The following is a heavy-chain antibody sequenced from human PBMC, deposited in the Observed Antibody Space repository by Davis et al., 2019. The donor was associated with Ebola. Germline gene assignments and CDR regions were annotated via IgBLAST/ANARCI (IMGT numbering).Heavy chain of an antibody. V-gene: IGHV4-61*01. CDR2: IYYSGST. Sequence: PGGSLRLSCTVSGGSVSSGSHYWSWIRQPPGKGLEWIGYIYYSGSTNYNPSLKSRVTISVDTSKNQFSLRLSSVTTADTALYYCARVTISIFGVYSYYHMDVWGKGTAVTVSS. D-gene: IGHD3-3*02. CDR1: GGSVSSGSHY. CDR3: ARVTISIFGVYSYYHMDV. J-gene: IGHJ6*03.